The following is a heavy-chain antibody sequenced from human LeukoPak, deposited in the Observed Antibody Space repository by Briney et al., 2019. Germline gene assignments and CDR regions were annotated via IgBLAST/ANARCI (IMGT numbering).Heavy chain of an antibody. CDR2: ISGSGGST. D-gene: IGHD3-16*02. Sequence: GGSLGLSCAASGFTFSSYAMSWVRQAPGKGLEWVSAISGSGGSTYYADSVKGRFTISRDNSKNTLYLQMNSLRAEDTAVYYCAKDLMITFGGVIVIPGGDYWGQGTLVTVSS. CDR1: GFTFSSYA. V-gene: IGHV3-23*01. CDR3: AKDLMITFGGVIVIPGGDY. J-gene: IGHJ4*02.